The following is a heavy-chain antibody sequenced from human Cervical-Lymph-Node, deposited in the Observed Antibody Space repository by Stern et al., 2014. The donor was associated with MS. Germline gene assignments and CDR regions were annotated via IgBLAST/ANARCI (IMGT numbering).Heavy chain of an antibody. CDR1: GFNFSSYA. D-gene: IGHD3-10*01. Sequence: VQLEESWGGVVQPGRSLRLSCAATGFNFSSYAMQWVRQAPGKGLEWVAVISYDGSKAYYADSVKGRFTISRDNSKKTLFLQMNSLRPEDTADYYCARDLLWFGEFDWGAMDVWGHGTTVTVSS. J-gene: IGHJ6*02. CDR2: ISYDGSKA. V-gene: IGHV3-30-3*01. CDR3: ARDLLWFGEFDWGAMDV.